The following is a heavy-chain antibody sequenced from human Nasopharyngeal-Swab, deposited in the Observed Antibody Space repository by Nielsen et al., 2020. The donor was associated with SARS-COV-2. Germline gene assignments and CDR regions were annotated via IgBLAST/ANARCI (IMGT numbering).Heavy chain of an antibody. CDR2: IYYSGGT. V-gene: IGHV4-39*01. D-gene: IGHD2-2*01. J-gene: IGHJ6*03. Sequence: SETPSLTCTVSGGSISSSSYYWGWIRQPPGKGLEWIGSIYYSGGTYYNPSLKSRVTMSVDTSKNQFSLKLSSVTAADTAVYYCARCIVVVPAAIRGTDYYYMDVWGKGTTVTVSS. CDR1: GGSISSSSYY. CDR3: ARCIVVVPAAIRGTDYYYMDV.